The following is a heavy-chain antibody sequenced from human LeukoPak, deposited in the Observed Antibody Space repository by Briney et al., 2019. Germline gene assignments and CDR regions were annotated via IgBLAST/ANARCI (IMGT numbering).Heavy chain of an antibody. D-gene: IGHD6-13*01. Sequence: PSATLSLTCPVSGGSVSSGSYYWSWIRQPPGKGLEWIGYIYYSGSTNYNPSLKSRVAISVDTSKNQFSLKLSSVTAADTAVYYCARDRGQQLVPGWFDPWGQGTLVTVSS. CDR1: GGSVSSGSYY. CDR3: ARDRGQQLVPGWFDP. CDR2: IYYSGST. J-gene: IGHJ5*02. V-gene: IGHV4-61*01.